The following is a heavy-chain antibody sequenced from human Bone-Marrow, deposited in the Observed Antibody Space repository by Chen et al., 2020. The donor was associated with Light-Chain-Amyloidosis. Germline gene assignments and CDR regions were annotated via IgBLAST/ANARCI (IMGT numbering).Heavy chain of an antibody. D-gene: IGHD1-26*01. CDR2: IYSGDNT. Sequence: EVQLVESGGGLIQPGGSLRLSCAASGFTVSSNYMTWVRQAPGKGLEWVSFIYSGDNTYYADSVKGRFTISRDNSKNTLYLQMNSLRAEDAALYYCARDRGSYPGGGYFDYWGQGTLVSVSS. J-gene: IGHJ4*02. V-gene: IGHV3-53*01. CDR1: GFTVSSNY. CDR3: ARDRGSYPGGGYFDY.